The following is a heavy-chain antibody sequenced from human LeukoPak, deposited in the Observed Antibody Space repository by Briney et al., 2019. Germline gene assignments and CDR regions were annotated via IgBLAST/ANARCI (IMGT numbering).Heavy chain of an antibody. V-gene: IGHV5-51*01. Sequence: NLGESLKISCQGSGYSFTTYWIGWVRQMPGKGLECMGIIYPGDSDTRYSPSFQGQVTISADKSISTAYLQWSSLKASDTAMYYCARPPTYYYDSSGVTWGQGTLVTVSS. CDR2: IYPGDSDT. D-gene: IGHD3-22*01. J-gene: IGHJ5*02. CDR3: ARPPTYYYDSSGVT. CDR1: GYSFTTYW.